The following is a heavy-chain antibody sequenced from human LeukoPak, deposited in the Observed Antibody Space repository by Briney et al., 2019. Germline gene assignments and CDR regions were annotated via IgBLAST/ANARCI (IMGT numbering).Heavy chain of an antibody. J-gene: IGHJ6*03. Sequence: PSETLSLTCAVYGGSFSGYYWSWIRQPPGKGLEWIGEINHSGSTNYNPSLKSQVTISVDTSKNQFSLKLSSVTAADTAVYYCARHGDYSNTPLYYYYYMDVWGKGTTVTVSS. CDR2: INHSGST. V-gene: IGHV4-34*01. CDR1: GGSFSGYY. CDR3: ARHGDYSNTPLYYYYYMDV. D-gene: IGHD4-11*01.